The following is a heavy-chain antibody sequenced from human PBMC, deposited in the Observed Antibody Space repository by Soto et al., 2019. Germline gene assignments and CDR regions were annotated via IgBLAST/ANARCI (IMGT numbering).Heavy chain of an antibody. CDR2: IYYSGST. J-gene: IGHJ4*02. V-gene: IGHV4-39*01. CDR3: ARQRGHYGDYD. D-gene: IGHD4-17*01. Sequence: SETLSLTCTVSGGSISSSSYYWGWIRQPPGKGLEWIGSIYYSGSTYYNPSLKSRVTISVDTSKNQFSLKLSSVTAADTAVYYCARQRGHYGDYDWGRGTLVTVSS. CDR1: GGSISSSSYY.